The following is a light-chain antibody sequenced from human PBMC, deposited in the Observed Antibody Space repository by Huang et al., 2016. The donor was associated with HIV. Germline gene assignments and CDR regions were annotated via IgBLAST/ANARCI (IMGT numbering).Light chain of an antibody. CDR1: QSLLHSSGYNY. J-gene: IGKJ4*01. CDR3: MQALQTPGT. V-gene: IGKV2-28*01. CDR2: LGS. Sequence: DIVMTQSPLSLPVTPGEPASISCRSSQSLLHSSGYNYLDWYVQKPGQSPQLLIYLGSNRASCVPDRFSGRGSGTDFTLKISRVEAEDVGIYYCMQALQTPGTFGGGTKVEI.